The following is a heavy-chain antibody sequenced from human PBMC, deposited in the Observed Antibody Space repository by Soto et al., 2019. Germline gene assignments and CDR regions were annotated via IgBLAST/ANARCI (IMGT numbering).Heavy chain of an antibody. CDR3: ARDGGSHYYDSRGCIVY. Sequence: QVQLVQSGAEVKKPGASVKVSCKASGYTFIDYYIHWVRQAPGQGLEWMGWINPSNGGTKFAQKFQGRVTMTRDTSFGTAYMELITRQSDDTSVYYCARDGGSHYYDSRGCIVYWGQGALVTVSS. D-gene: IGHD3-22*01. J-gene: IGHJ4*02. CDR2: INPSNGGT. CDR1: GYTFIDYY. V-gene: IGHV1-2*02.